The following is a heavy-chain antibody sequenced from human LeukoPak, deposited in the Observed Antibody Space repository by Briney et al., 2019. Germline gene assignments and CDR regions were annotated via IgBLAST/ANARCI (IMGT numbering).Heavy chain of an antibody. D-gene: IGHD1-20*01. J-gene: IGHJ4*02. CDR2: ISSSSSYI. CDR1: GLTFRNAW. Sequence: GGSPRLSCGASGLTFRNAWMTWVRQAPGKGLEWVSSISSSSSYIHYADSVKGRFTISRDNAKNSLYLQMNSLRAEDTAVYYCARDPSITGVFDYWGQGTLVTVSS. CDR3: ARDPSITGVFDY. V-gene: IGHV3-21*01.